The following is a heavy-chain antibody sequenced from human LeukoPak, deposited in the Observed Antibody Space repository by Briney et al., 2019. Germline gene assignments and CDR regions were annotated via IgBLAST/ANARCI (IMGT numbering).Heavy chain of an antibody. J-gene: IGHJ4*02. CDR1: RLTFSKYW. D-gene: IGHD5-24*01. V-gene: IGHV3-7*01. Sequence: EPGGSLRLSCVGSRLTFSKYWMTWVRQAPGKGLERVANIKTDGTETYYMESVRGRFTISRDNARNSLYLQMNSLTVEDTAVYYCARDMGWQQFDQWGQGTLVTVSS. CDR3: ARDMGWQQFDQ. CDR2: IKTDGTET.